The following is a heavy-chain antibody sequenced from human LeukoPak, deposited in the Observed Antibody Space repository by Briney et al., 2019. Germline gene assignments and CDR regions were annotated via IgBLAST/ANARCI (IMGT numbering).Heavy chain of an antibody. V-gene: IGHV4-39*07. Sequence: SETLSLTCTVSGGSISSSYYYWGWIRQPPGKGLEWIGSIYYSGSTYYNPSLKSRVTISVDTSKNQFSLKLSSVIAADTAVYYCVSETRLYYYYYGMDVWGQGTTVTVSS. CDR3: VSETRLYYYYYGMDV. CDR2: IYYSGST. CDR1: GGSISSSYYY. D-gene: IGHD4-23*01. J-gene: IGHJ6*02.